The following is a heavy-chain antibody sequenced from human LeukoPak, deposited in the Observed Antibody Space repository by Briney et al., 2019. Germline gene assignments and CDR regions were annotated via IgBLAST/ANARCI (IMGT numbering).Heavy chain of an antibody. D-gene: IGHD3-10*01. CDR1: GFTFSSYA. Sequence: GRSLRLSCAASGFTFSSYAMSWVRQAPGKGQDWVSAISGSGGSTYYADSVKGRFTISRDNSKNTLYLQMNSLRAEDTAVYYCAKDIYGSGSYDFDYWGQGTLVTVSS. J-gene: IGHJ4*02. CDR2: ISGSGGST. CDR3: AKDIYGSGSYDFDY. V-gene: IGHV3-23*01.